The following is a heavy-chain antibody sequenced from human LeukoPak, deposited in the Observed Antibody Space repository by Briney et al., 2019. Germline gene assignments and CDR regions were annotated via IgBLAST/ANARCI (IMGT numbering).Heavy chain of an antibody. CDR1: GFSFSTYS. CDR2: ITSSSNI. V-gene: IGHV3-48*02. Sequence: GGSLRLSCAASGFSFSTYSTNWVRQAPGKGLEWVSYITSSSNIYYADSVKGRFTISRDNAKNSLYLQMNSLRDEDTAVYYCARINMVRGVISPPDHWGQGTLVTVSS. CDR3: ARINMVRGVISPPDH. J-gene: IGHJ4*02. D-gene: IGHD3-10*01.